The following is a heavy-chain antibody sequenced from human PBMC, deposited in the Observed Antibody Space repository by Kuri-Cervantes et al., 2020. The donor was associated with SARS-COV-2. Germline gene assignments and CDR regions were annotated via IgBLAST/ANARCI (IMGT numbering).Heavy chain of an antibody. CDR1: GFTFSSYS. D-gene: IGHD7-27*01. Sequence: GGSLRLSCAASGFTFSSYSMNWVRQAPGKGLEWVSYISSSSSTMYYADSVKGRFTISRDNAKNSLYLQMNSLRAEDTAVYYCARDRNWGDWYFDLWGRGTLVTVSS. J-gene: IGHJ2*01. CDR2: ISSSSSTM. CDR3: ARDRNWGDWYFDL. V-gene: IGHV3-48*04.